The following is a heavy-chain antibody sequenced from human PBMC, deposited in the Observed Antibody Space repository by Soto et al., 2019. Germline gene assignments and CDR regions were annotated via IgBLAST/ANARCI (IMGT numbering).Heavy chain of an antibody. CDR3: ARQEYSSSSEDY. D-gene: IGHD6-6*01. V-gene: IGHV4-39*01. J-gene: IGHJ4*02. CDR2: IYYSGST. CDR1: GGSISSSSYY. Sequence: KTSETLSLTCTVSGGSISSSSYYWGWIRQPPGKGLEWIGGIYYSGSTYYNPSLKSRVTISVDTSKNQFSLKLSSVTAADTAVYYCARQEYSSSSEDYWGQGTLVTVSS.